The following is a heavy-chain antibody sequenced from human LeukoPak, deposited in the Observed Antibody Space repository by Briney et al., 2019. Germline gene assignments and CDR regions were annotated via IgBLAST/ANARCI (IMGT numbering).Heavy chain of an antibody. CDR1: GFTFSNYN. Sequence: GGSLRLSCAASGFTFSNYNMNWVRQAPGKGLEWVSSISSSSSYIYYADSVKGRFTISRDNAKNSLFLQMNSLRAEDTAVYYCAREGDGYNSPIDYWGQGTLVTVSS. CDR2: ISSSSSYI. CDR3: AREGDGYNSPIDY. D-gene: IGHD5-24*01. J-gene: IGHJ4*02. V-gene: IGHV3-21*01.